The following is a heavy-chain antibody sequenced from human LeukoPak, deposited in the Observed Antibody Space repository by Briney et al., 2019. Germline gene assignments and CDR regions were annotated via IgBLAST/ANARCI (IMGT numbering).Heavy chain of an antibody. Sequence: GGSLRLSCAASGFTFRSYGIHWVRQAPGKGLEWVAVISSDGRNKYYADSVKGRFTISRDNSKNTLYLQMNRLRAEDTAVYYCAKDRPEWGGEEAFDIWGRGTMVTVSS. V-gene: IGHV3-30*18. CDR1: GFTFRSYG. D-gene: IGHD3-16*01. CDR3: AKDRPEWGGEEAFDI. J-gene: IGHJ3*02. CDR2: ISSDGRNK.